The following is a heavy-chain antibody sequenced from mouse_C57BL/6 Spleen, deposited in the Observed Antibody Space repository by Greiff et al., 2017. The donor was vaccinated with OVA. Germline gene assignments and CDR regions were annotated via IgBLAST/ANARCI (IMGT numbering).Heavy chain of an antibody. V-gene: IGHV1-82*01. Sequence: VKLQESGPELVKPGASVKISCKASGYAFSSSWMNWVKQRPGKGLEWIGRIYPGDGDTNYNGKFKGKATLTADTSSSTAYMQLSSLTSEDSAVYVCARRDDYDNWYFDVWGTGTTVTVSS. CDR1: GYAFSSSW. D-gene: IGHD2-4*01. CDR2: IYPGDGDT. J-gene: IGHJ1*03. CDR3: ARRDDYDNWYFDV.